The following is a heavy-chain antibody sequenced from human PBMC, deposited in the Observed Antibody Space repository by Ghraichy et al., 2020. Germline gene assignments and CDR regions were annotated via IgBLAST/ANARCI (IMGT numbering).Heavy chain of an antibody. V-gene: IGHV1-18*01. J-gene: IGHJ3*01. CDR3: ASAQSGGRLDGTDAFDF. D-gene: IGHD1-26*01. Sequence: ASVKVSCKASGYSFSDNGIAWVRQAPGQRLEWMGWISHYKSFRNHAQKFQGRVTMTTDTSTNTAYMELTSLRSDDTAIYYCASAQSGGRLDGTDAFDFWGQGTMVTVSS. CDR2: ISHYKSFR. CDR1: GYSFSDNG.